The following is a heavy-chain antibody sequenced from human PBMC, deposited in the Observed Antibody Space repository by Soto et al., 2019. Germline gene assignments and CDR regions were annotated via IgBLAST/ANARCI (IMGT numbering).Heavy chain of an antibody. D-gene: IGHD3-9*01. CDR3: ARGAIVLGGYQYYYMDV. CDR2: INHGGGT. Sequence: PSETLSLTCAVHGGSFSASHWSWTWIRQPPGKGLEWIGEINHGGGTNFNSSLKSRVTMSLDTSKNQFSLKLSSVTAADMAVYYCARGAIVLGGYQYYYMDVWGKGITVTVSS. CDR1: GGSFSASH. V-gene: IGHV4-34*01. J-gene: IGHJ6*03.